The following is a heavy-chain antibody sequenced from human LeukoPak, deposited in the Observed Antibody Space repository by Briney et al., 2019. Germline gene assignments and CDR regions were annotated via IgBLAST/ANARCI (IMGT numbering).Heavy chain of an antibody. CDR2: IYYSGST. CDR1: GGSISSYY. V-gene: IGHV4-59*04. J-gene: IGHJ3*02. CDR3: AGGKQWQDAFDI. D-gene: IGHD6-19*01. Sequence: SETLSLTCTVSGGSISSYYWSWIRQPPGKGLEWIGYIYYSGSTYYNPSLKSRVTISVDTSKNQFSLKLSSVTAADTAVYYCAGGKQWQDAFDIWGQGTMVTVSS.